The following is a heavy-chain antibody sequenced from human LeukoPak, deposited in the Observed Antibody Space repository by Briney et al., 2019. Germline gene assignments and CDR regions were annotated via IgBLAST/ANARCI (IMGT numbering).Heavy chain of an antibody. CDR1: GYSFTSYW. J-gene: IGHJ4*02. CDR3: ARRSSYGRHYFDY. V-gene: IGHV5-51*01. D-gene: IGHD5-18*01. Sequence: GAPLKISCKGSGYSFTSYWIGWVRQLPGKGLEWMGIIYPGDSDTRYSPSFQGQVTISADKSISTAYLQWSSLKASDTAMYYCARRSSYGRHYFDYWGQGTLVTVSS. CDR2: IYPGDSDT.